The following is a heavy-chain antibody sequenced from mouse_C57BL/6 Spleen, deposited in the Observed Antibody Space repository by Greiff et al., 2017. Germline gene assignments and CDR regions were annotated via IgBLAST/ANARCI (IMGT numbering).Heavy chain of an antibody. V-gene: IGHV1-69*01. CDR3: ARLIDYYGSRGAFDY. Sequence: QVQLKESGAELVMPGASVKLSCKASGYTFTSYWMHWVKQRPGQGLEWIGEIDPSDSYTNYNQKFKGKSTLTVDKSSSTAYMQLSSLTSEDSAVYYCARLIDYYGSRGAFDYWGQGTTLTVSS. CDR1: GYTFTSYW. CDR2: IDPSDSYT. D-gene: IGHD1-1*01. J-gene: IGHJ2*01.